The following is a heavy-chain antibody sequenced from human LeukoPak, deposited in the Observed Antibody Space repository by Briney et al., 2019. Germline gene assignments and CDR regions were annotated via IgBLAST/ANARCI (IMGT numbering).Heavy chain of an antibody. J-gene: IGHJ4*02. CDR3: ARGPGYSSGWYVLSVDY. D-gene: IGHD6-19*01. CDR2: IYSGGTT. CDR1: GFTVSSNY. V-gene: IGHV3-53*05. Sequence: PGGSLRLSCAASGFTVSSNYMGWVRQAPGKGLEWVSVIYSGGTTNYADSVKGRFTTSRDNSKNMLYLQMNSLSAEDTAVYYCARGPGYSSGWYVLSVDYWGQGTLVTVSS.